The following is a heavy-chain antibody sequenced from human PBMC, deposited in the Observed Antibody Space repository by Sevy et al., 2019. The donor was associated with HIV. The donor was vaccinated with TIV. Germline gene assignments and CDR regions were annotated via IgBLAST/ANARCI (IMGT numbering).Heavy chain of an antibody. CDR3: ARDLPPAATTVPHFDY. CDR1: GFTFSSYE. J-gene: IGHJ4*02. CDR2: VSNSGSTI. Sequence: GGSLRLSCTASGFTFSSYEMNWVRQAPGKGLEWVSYVSNSGSTIHYSDSVKGRLTISRDNAKNSLYLKMNILRAEDTAVYYCARDLPPAATTVPHFDYWGRGTLVTVSS. V-gene: IGHV3-48*03. D-gene: IGHD4-17*01.